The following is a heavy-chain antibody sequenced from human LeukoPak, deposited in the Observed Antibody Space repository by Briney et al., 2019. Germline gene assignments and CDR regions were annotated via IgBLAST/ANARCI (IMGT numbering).Heavy chain of an antibody. CDR3: VRLDRGSETNGFNI. CDR1: GFSFSLYT. J-gene: IGHJ3*02. Sequence: AGGSLRLSCAASGFSFSLYTMHWVRQAPGKGLEWVSSINGGSTFIYYAASVRGRFTISRDNARNSLYLQLNSLRAEDTSIYYCVRLDRGSETNGFNIWGQGTMVTASS. CDR2: INGGSTFI. D-gene: IGHD1-26*01. V-gene: IGHV3-21*01.